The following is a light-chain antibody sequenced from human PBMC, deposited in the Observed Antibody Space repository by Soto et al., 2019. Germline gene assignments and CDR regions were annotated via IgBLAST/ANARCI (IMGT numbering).Light chain of an antibody. J-gene: IGKJ5*01. CDR1: QGVSSA. CDR2: DGS. Sequence: AIQLTQSPSSLSASVGDRVTITCRASQGVSSALAWYQQKPGKPPKVLIYDGSSLQSGVPLRFRGSGSGTEFTLTITVLQPEDFGSYYCQHFQRDPFTYGQGTRLEIK. CDR3: QHFQRDPFT. V-gene: IGKV1-13*02.